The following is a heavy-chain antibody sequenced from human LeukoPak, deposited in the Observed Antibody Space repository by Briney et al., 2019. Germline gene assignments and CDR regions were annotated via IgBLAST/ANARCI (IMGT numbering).Heavy chain of an antibody. Sequence: GASVKVSCKASGYTFARYEITWVRQATGQGLEWMGWMNPDSGHTAYAQKFQGRVSMTRSTSTSTAYMELSSLRSEDTAVYYCARDGDSSSTQPGLLFDYWGQGTLVTVSS. CDR2: MNPDSGHT. CDR3: ARDGDSSSTQPGLLFDY. V-gene: IGHV1-8*01. J-gene: IGHJ4*02. D-gene: IGHD6-13*01. CDR1: GYTFARYE.